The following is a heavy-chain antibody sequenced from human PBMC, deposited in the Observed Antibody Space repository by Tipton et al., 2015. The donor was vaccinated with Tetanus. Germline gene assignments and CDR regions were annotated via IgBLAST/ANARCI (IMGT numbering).Heavy chain of an antibody. Sequence: TLSLTCTVSGGSISNDNYYWSWIRQPPGKGLEWIGYMFYSGSAYYNPSLKSRITISMDTSRNQFSLNLSSVTAADTAVYYCARSEQQLVRGYYYYYYMDVWGKGTTVTVSS. CDR2: MFYSGSA. J-gene: IGHJ6*03. CDR3: ARSEQQLVRGYYYYYYMDV. D-gene: IGHD6-13*01. CDR1: GGSISNDNYY. V-gene: IGHV4-30-4*01.